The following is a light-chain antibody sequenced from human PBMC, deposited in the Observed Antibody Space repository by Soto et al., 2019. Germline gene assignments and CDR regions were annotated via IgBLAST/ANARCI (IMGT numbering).Light chain of an antibody. J-gene: IGKJ1*01. Sequence: EIVLTQSPGTLSLFPGERANLSCRASQSISSNYIAWYQHKPGRAPRLLIYGASNRVTGIPDRFSGSGSGTDFTLTISRLEPEDFAVYYCQQYAASPRTFGQGTQVEIK. V-gene: IGKV3-20*01. CDR3: QQYAASPRT. CDR2: GAS. CDR1: QSISSNY.